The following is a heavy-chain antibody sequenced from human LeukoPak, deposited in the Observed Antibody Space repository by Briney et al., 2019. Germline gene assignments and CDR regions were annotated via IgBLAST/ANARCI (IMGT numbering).Heavy chain of an antibody. D-gene: IGHD2-2*01. CDR1: GYTFTSYA. Sequence: ASVKVSCKASGYTFTSYAMHWVHQAPGQRLEWMGWINAGNGNTKYSQKFQGRVTITRDTSASTAYMELRSLRSEDTAVYYCARVYPYCSSTSCYEAFDYWGQGTLVTVSS. J-gene: IGHJ4*02. CDR3: ARVYPYCSSTSCYEAFDY. V-gene: IGHV1-3*01. CDR2: INAGNGNT.